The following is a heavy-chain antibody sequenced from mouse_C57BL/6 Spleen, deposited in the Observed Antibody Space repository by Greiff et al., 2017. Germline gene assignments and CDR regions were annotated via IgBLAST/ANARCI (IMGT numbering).Heavy chain of an antibody. J-gene: IGHJ2*01. V-gene: IGHV1-66*01. D-gene: IGHD1-1*01. CDR2: IYPGSGNT. CDR3: ARDYGSHY. CDR1: GYSFTSYY. Sequence: QVKLQQSGPELVKPGASVKISCKASGYSFTSYYIHWVKQRPGQGLEWIGWIYPGSGNTKYDEKFKGKATLTADTSSSTAYMQRSSLTSEDSAVYYCARDYGSHYWGQGTTLTVSS.